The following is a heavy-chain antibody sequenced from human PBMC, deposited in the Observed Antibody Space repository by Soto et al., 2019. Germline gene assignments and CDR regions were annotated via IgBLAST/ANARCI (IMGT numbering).Heavy chain of an antibody. CDR3: TRPDISTYCGGDCYFDAFDI. CDR1: GFTFSDSA. V-gene: IGHV3-73*02. D-gene: IGHD2-21*02. J-gene: IGHJ3*02. Sequence: EVQLVESGGGLVQPGGSLKLSCAASGFTFSDSAMHWVRQASGKGLEWVGRIRSKANSYATAYAASVKGRFTISRDDSKNTAYLQMNSLKTEDTAVYYCTRPDISTYCGGDCYFDAFDIWGQGTMVTVSS. CDR2: IRSKANSYAT.